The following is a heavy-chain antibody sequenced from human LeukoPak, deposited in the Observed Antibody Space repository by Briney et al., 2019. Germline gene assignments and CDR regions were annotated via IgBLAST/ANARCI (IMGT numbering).Heavy chain of an antibody. J-gene: IGHJ4*02. V-gene: IGHV3-23*01. CDR2: ISGSGGST. Sequence: PGGSLRLSCAASGFTFSSYAMSWVRQAPGKGLEWVSAISGSGGSTYYADSVKGRFTISRDNSKNTLYLQMNSLRAEDTAVYYCAKDLSDFGTVTTYPIDYWGQGTLVTVSS. CDR1: GFTFSSYA. CDR3: AKDLSDFGTVTTYPIDY. D-gene: IGHD4-17*01.